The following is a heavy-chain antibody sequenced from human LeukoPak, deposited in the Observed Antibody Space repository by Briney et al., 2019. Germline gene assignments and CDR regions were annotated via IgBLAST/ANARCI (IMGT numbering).Heavy chain of an antibody. J-gene: IGHJ4*02. V-gene: IGHV1-8*01. CDR1: GYTFTSYD. D-gene: IGHD5-24*01. Sequence: ASVKVSCKASGYTFTSYDINWVRQATGQGLEWMGWMNPNSGNTGYAQKFQGRVTMTRNTSISTAYMELSSLRSEDTAVYYCARVRDGYKSPVGGYWGQGTLVTVSS. CDR2: MNPNSGNT. CDR3: ARVRDGYKSPVGGY.